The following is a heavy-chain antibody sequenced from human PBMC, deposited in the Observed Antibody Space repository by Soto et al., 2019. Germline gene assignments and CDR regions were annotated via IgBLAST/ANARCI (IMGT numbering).Heavy chain of an antibody. V-gene: IGHV4-59*08. CDR2: IYYSGST. CDR3: ARRYCSSTSCYNWFDP. D-gene: IGHD2-2*01. Sequence: QVQLQESGPGLVKPSETLSLTCTVSGGSISSYYWSWIRQPPGKGLEWSGYIYYSGSTNYNPSLKSRVTISVDTSKNQFSLQLSSVTAADTAVYYCARRYCSSTSCYNWFDPWGQGTLVTVSS. J-gene: IGHJ5*02. CDR1: GGSISSYY.